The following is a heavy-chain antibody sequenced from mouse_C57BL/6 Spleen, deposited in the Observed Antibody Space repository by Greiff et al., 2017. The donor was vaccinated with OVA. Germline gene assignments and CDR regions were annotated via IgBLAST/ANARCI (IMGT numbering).Heavy chain of an antibody. CDR3: ARSWTGTFAY. Sequence: QVQLQQPGAELVKPGASVKLSCKASGYTFTSYWMQWVKQRPGQGLEWIGEIDPSDSYTNYNQKFKGKATLTVDTSSSTAYMQLSSLTSEDSAVYYCARSWTGTFAYWGQGTLVTVSA. D-gene: IGHD4-1*01. V-gene: IGHV1-50*01. CDR2: IDPSDSYT. J-gene: IGHJ3*01. CDR1: GYTFTSYW.